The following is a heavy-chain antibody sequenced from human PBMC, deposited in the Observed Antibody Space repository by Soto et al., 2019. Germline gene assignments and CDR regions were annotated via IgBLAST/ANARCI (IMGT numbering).Heavy chain of an antibody. CDR3: AKGLSLVFYYYGMDV. J-gene: IGHJ6*02. CDR1: GFTFSSYA. V-gene: IGHV3-23*01. Sequence: GGSLRLSCAASGFTFSSYAMSWVRQAPGKGLEWVSAISGSGGSTYYADSVKGRFTISRDNSKNTLYLQMNSLRAEDTAVYYCAKGLSLVFYYYGMDVWGQGTTVTVSS. CDR2: ISGSGGST.